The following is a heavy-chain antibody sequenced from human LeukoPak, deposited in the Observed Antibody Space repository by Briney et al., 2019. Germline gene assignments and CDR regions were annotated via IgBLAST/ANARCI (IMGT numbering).Heavy chain of an antibody. CDR3: ANDARGYHRPIDY. CDR1: GFTFSNYA. CDR2: IGGGGTNT. D-gene: IGHD3-22*01. Sequence: GGSLRLSCAASGFTFSNYAMNWVRQAPGKGLEWVSGIGGGGTNTDYTDSVRGRFIISRDNSRNTLSLQMSSLRAEDTAVYYCANDARGYHRPIDYWGQGILVTVSS. V-gene: IGHV3-23*01. J-gene: IGHJ4*02.